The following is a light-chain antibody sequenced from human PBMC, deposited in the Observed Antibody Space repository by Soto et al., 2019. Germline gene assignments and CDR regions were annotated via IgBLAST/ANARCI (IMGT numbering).Light chain of an antibody. Sequence: EILLTQSPATLSLSPGEIATLSRRSSQSVSSYLAWYQQKPGQAPRLLIYDASNRATGIPARFSGSGSGTDFTITISSLEPEDFAVYYCQQRSNWTPTTFGQGTRMEIK. CDR3: QQRSNWTPTT. CDR2: DAS. CDR1: QSVSSY. J-gene: IGKJ5*01. V-gene: IGKV3-11*01.